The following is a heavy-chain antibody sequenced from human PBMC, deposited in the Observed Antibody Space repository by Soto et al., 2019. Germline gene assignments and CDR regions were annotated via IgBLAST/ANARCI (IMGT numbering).Heavy chain of an antibody. CDR3: ARGLSGSYYGWFDP. J-gene: IGHJ5*02. CDR1: GGSFSGYY. V-gene: IGHV4-34*01. Sequence: ETLSLTYAVYGGSFSGYYWSWIRQPPGKGLEWIGEINHSGSTNYNPSLKSRVTISVDTSKNQFSLKLSSVTAADTAVYYCARGLSGSYYGWFDPWGQGTLVTVSS. CDR2: INHSGST. D-gene: IGHD1-26*01.